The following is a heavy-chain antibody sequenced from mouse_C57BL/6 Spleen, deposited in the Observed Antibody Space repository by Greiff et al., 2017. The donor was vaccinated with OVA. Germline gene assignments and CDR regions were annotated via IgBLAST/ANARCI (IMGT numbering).Heavy chain of an antibody. CDR1: GFTFTDYY. Sequence: EVQLQESGGGLVQPGGSLSLSCAASGFTFTDYYMSWVRQPPGKALEWLGFIRNKANGYTTEYSASVKGRFTISRDNSQSILYLQMNALRAEDSATYYCARSYDGYYYFDYWGQGTTLTVSS. CDR3: ARSYDGYYYFDY. CDR2: IRNKANGYTT. J-gene: IGHJ2*01. V-gene: IGHV7-3*01. D-gene: IGHD2-3*01.